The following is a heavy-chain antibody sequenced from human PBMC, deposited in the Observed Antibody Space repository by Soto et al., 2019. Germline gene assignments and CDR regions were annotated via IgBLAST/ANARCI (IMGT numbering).Heavy chain of an antibody. CDR2: ISGSGDSS. CDR3: AKVGIGMFSHKHHFEH. Sequence: EVQLLDSGGDLAQPGGSLRLSCTASGFTFSSFGMTWVRQAPGKGLEWVSAISGSGDSSYYADSVKGRFTISRDNPASSLYLQINSLRAEDTAVYYCAKVGIGMFSHKHHFEHWGQGTQVTVSS. D-gene: IGHD2-2*03. CDR1: GFTFSSFG. J-gene: IGHJ4*02. V-gene: IGHV3-23*01.